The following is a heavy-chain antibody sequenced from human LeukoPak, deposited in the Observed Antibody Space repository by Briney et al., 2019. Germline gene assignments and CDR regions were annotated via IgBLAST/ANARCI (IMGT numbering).Heavy chain of an antibody. CDR1: GGSISSGDYY. CDR2: IYYSGST. D-gene: IGHD3-3*01. J-gene: IGHJ4*02. V-gene: IGHV4-30-4*01. Sequence: SQTLSLTCTVSGGSISSGDYYWRWIRQPPGKGLEWIGYIYYSGSTYYNPSLKSRVTISVDTSKNQFSLKLSSVTAADTAVYYCARAYDSRGCFDYWGQGTLVTVSS. CDR3: ARAYDSRGCFDY.